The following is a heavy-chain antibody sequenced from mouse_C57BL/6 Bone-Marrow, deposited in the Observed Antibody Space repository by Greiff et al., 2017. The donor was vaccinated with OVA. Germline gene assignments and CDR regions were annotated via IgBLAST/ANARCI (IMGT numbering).Heavy chain of an antibody. J-gene: IGHJ3*01. CDR2: ISNGGGST. D-gene: IGHD6-1*01. CDR1: GFTFSDYY. V-gene: IGHV5-12*01. Sequence: EVKVVESGGGLVQPGGSLKLSCAASGFTFSDYYMYWVRQTPEKRLEWVAYISNGGGSTYYPDTVKGRFTISRDNAKNTLYLQMSRLKSEDTAMYYCARLTNNLFAYWGQGTLVTVSA. CDR3: ARLTNNLFAY.